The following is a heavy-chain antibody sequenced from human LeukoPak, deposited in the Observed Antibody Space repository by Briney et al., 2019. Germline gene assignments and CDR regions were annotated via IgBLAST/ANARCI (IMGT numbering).Heavy chain of an antibody. CDR2: INHSGST. Sequence: SEILSLTCTVSGYSISSGYYWAWMRQPPGKGLEWIGSINHSGSTYYNPSLKSRVTVSVDTSKNQVSLRLSSVTAADTAVYYCARVCSSGRCLDYWGQGTLVTVSS. D-gene: IGHD2-15*01. V-gene: IGHV4-38-2*02. J-gene: IGHJ4*02. CDR1: GYSISSGYY. CDR3: ARVCSSGRCLDY.